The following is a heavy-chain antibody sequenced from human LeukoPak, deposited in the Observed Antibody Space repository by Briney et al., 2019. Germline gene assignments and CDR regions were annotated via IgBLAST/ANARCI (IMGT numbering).Heavy chain of an antibody. V-gene: IGHV4-39*01. D-gene: IGHD2-15*01. CDR1: GFYIYSSTYL. CDR3: ARQLAAGNDAFDI. Sequence: SETLSLTCTVSGFYIYSSTYLWAWIRQPPGKGLEFIGSIYYNENTYSNPSLRSRLTISVDTSTNQFSLRLNSVTAADTAVYYCARQLAAGNDAFDIWGQGTMVTVSS. CDR2: IYYNENT. J-gene: IGHJ3*02.